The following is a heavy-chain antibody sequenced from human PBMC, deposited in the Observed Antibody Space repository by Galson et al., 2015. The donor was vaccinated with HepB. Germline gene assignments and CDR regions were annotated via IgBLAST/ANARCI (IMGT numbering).Heavy chain of an antibody. CDR2: ISRGGDTS. V-gene: IGHV3-23*01. D-gene: IGHD2/OR15-2a*01. CDR1: GLTFSSFA. Sequence: SLRLSCAASGLTFSSFAMTWVRQAPGKGLECVSAISRGGDTSDYADSVKGRFTVSRDSSTNTLYLQMNGLRADDTAIYYCVRGTTAPDYWGQGTLVTVSS. J-gene: IGHJ4*02. CDR3: VRGTTAPDY.